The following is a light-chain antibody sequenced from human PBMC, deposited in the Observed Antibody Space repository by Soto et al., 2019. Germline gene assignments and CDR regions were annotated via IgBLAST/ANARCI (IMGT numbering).Light chain of an antibody. J-gene: IGLJ1*01. CDR3: SSYTTSNTRQIV. CDR1: SSDVGGYNY. CDR2: DVS. V-gene: IGLV2-14*03. Sequence: QSVLTQPASVSGSPGQSITISCTGTSSDVGGYNYVSWYQHHPGKSPKLVIYDVSNRPSGVSIRFSGSKSGNTASLTISGLQPEDEADYYCSSYTTSNTRQIVLGTGTKVTVL.